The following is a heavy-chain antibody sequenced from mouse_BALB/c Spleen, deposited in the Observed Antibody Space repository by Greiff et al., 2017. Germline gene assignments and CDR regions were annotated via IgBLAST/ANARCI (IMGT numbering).Heavy chain of an antibody. D-gene: IGHD1-1*01. CDR2: IYPGSGNT. CDR1: GYTFTDYY. CDR3: ARWGYGGAMDY. J-gene: IGHJ4*01. V-gene: IGHV1-77*01. Sequence: QVQLKESGAELARPGASVKLSCKASGYTFTDYYINWVKQRTGQGLEWIGEIYPGSGNTYYNEKFKGKATLTADKSSSTAYMQLSSLTSEDSAVYFCARWGYGGAMDYWGQGTSVTVSS.